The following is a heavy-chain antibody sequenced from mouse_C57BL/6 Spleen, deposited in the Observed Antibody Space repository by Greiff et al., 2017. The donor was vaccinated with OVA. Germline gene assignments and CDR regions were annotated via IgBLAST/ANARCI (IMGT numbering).Heavy chain of an antibody. CDR2: IDPSDSYT. Sequence: QVQLQQPGAELVMPGASVKLSCKASGYTFTSYWMHWVKQRPGQVLEWIGEIDPSDSYTNYNQKFKGKSTLTVDKSSSTAYMQLSSLTSEDSAVYYCARREMDYWGQGTSVTVSS. CDR1: GYTFTSYW. CDR3: ARREMDY. J-gene: IGHJ4*01. V-gene: IGHV1-69*01.